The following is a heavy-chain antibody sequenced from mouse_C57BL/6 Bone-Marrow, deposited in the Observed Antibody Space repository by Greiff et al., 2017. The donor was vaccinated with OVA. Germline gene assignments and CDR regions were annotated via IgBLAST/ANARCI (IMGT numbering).Heavy chain of an antibody. CDR2: ISSGSSTI. D-gene: IGHD2-13*01. V-gene: IGHV5-17*01. CDR1: GFTFSDYG. Sequence: VQLKESGGGLVKPGGSLKLSCAASGFTFSDYGMHWVRQAPEKGLEWVAYISSGSSTIYYADTVKGRFTISRDNAKNTLFLQMTSLRSEDTAMYYCARVTTPGYFDVWGTGTTVTVSS. CDR3: ARVTTPGYFDV. J-gene: IGHJ1*03.